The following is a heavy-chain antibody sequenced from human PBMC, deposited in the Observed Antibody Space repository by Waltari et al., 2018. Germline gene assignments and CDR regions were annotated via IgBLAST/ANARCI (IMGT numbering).Heavy chain of an antibody. Sequence: QVQLQQWGAGLLKPSETLSLICAVYGGSFSGYTWMWIRHSPGKGLEWIGEISHSGGTNYNPSLKSRINISVDMSKNQFSLKLKSVTAADTAVYYCARGRRWLQLSDWGQGTPVTVSS. CDR2: ISHSGGT. CDR3: ARGRRWLQLSD. CDR1: GGSFSGYT. J-gene: IGHJ4*02. D-gene: IGHD5-18*01. V-gene: IGHV4-34*01.